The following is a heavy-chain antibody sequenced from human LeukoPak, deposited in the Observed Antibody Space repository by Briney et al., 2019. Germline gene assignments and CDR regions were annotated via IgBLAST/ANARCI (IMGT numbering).Heavy chain of an antibody. Sequence: PSETLPLTCAVSGYSISSGYYWGWIRQPPGKGLEWIGSIYHSGSTYYNPSLKSRVTISVDTSKNQFSLKLSSVTAADTSVYYCARTSVTNVPYDAFDIWGQGTMVTVSS. CDR3: ARTSVTNVPYDAFDI. J-gene: IGHJ3*02. V-gene: IGHV4-38-2*01. CDR1: GYSISSGYY. CDR2: IYHSGST. D-gene: IGHD4-17*01.